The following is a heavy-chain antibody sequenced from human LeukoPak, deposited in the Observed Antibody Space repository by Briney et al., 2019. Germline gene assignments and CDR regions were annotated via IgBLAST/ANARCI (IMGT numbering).Heavy chain of an antibody. CDR3: ARDSSGWPRHAFDI. CDR1: GYTFTSYG. D-gene: IGHD6-19*01. J-gene: IGHJ3*02. V-gene: IGHV1-18*01. Sequence: ASVKVSCKASGYTFTSYGISWVRQAPGQGLEWMGWISAYNGNTNYAQKLQGRVTMTTDTSTSTAYMELRSLRSDDTAVYYCARDSSGWPRHAFDIWGQGTMVTVSS. CDR2: ISAYNGNT.